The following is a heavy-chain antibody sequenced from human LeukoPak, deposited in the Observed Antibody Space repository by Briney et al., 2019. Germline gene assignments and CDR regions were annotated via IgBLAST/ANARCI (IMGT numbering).Heavy chain of an antibody. J-gene: IGHJ4*02. CDR1: GFTFSSYS. D-gene: IGHD2-15*01. Sequence: GGSPRLSCAASGFTFSSYSMNWVRQAPGKGLEWVSSISSSSSYIYYADSVKGRFTISRDNAKNSLYLQMNSLRAEDTVVYYCARAHLFCSGGSCYSDYWGQGTLVTVSS. V-gene: IGHV3-21*01. CDR3: ARAHLFCSGGSCYSDY. CDR2: ISSSSSYI.